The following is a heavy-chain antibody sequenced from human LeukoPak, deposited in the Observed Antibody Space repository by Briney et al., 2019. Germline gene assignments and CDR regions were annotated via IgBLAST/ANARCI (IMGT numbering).Heavy chain of an antibody. Sequence: GGSLRLSCAASGFTFSSYAMSWVRQAPGKGLEWVSAISGSGGSTYYADSVRGRFAISRDNAKNSLYLQLNSLRVEDTAVYYCARDPHSLDYWGQGTLVTVSS. J-gene: IGHJ4*02. CDR2: ISGSGGST. CDR3: ARDPHSLDY. CDR1: GFTFSSYA. V-gene: IGHV3-23*01.